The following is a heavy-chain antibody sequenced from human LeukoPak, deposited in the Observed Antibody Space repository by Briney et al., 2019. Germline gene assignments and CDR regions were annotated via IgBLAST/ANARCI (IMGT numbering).Heavy chain of an antibody. D-gene: IGHD5-24*01. Sequence: ASVKVSCKASGYTFTSYYMHWVRQAPGQGLEWMGIINPSGGSTSYAQKFQGRVTMTRDTSTSTVYMELSSLRSEDTAVYYCARDRSGMATTKPPDYWGQGTLVTVSS. CDR1: GYTFTSYY. J-gene: IGHJ4*02. CDR3: ARDRSGMATTKPPDY. V-gene: IGHV1-46*01. CDR2: INPSGGST.